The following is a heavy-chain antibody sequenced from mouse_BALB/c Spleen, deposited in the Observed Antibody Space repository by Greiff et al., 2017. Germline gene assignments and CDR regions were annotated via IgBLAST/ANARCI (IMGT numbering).Heavy chain of an antibody. J-gene: IGHJ2*01. CDR2: IYPGNSDT. Sequence: EVQLQESGTVLARPGASVKMSCKASGYSFTSYWMHWVKQRPGQGLEWIGAIYPGNSDTSYNQKFKGKAKLTAVTSASTAYMELSSLTNEDSAVYYCTKKAYGYGNYLDYWGQGTTLTVSS. V-gene: IGHV1-5*01. D-gene: IGHD2-1*01. CDR3: TKKAYGYGNYLDY. CDR1: GYSFTSYW.